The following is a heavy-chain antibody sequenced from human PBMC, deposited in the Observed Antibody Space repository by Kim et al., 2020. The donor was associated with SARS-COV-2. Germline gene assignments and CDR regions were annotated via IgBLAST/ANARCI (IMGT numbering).Heavy chain of an antibody. J-gene: IGHJ5*02. D-gene: IGHD6-6*01. V-gene: IGHV4-34*01. Sequence: NPSLKSRVTISVDTSKNQFSLKLSSVTAADTAVYYCARGEGSSSSRWFDPWGQGTLVTVSS. CDR3: ARGEGSSSSRWFDP.